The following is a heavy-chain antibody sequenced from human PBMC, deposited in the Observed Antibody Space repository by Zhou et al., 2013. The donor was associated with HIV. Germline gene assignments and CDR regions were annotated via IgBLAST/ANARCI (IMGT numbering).Heavy chain of an antibody. Sequence: QGQLVQSGGEVKKPGASLRVSCEGSGYPFGTYGLNWVRQAPGQGLQWMGWISVYSGNTDYAQKFQGRVTLTTDTSTNTAYMELRSLTSDDTATYYCARAITARHYYMDVWGKGTTVTVSS. CDR3: ARAITARHYYMDV. CDR1: GYPFGTYG. V-gene: IGHV1-18*01. D-gene: IGHD1-20*01. CDR2: ISVYSGNT. J-gene: IGHJ6*03.